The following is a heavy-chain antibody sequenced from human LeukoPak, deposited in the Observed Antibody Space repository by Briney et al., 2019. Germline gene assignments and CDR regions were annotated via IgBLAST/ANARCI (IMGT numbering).Heavy chain of an antibody. V-gene: IGHV6-1*01. CDR1: GDSVSSNSAA. CDR2: TYYRSKWYN. Sequence: SQTLSLTCAISGDSVSSNSAAWNWIRQSPSRGLEWLGRTYYRSKWYNDYAVSVKSQITINPDTSKNQFSLQLNSVTPEDTAMYYCVSSIAAAGTYYFDYWGQGTLVTVSS. J-gene: IGHJ4*02. D-gene: IGHD6-13*01. CDR3: VSSIAAAGTYYFDY.